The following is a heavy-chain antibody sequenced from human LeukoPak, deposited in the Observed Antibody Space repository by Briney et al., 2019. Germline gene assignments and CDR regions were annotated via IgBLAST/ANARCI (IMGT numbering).Heavy chain of an antibody. J-gene: IGHJ4*02. CDR3: AKGGGSSWSFYHFDY. Sequence: KAGGSLRLSCAASGFSFSSYSMNWVREAPGKGLEWVSSISSSSSYIYYADSVKGRFTISRDNAKNSLYLQMNSLRDEDTAVYYCAKGGGSSWSFYHFDYWGQGSLVTVSS. V-gene: IGHV3-21*04. CDR2: ISSSSSYI. D-gene: IGHD6-13*01. CDR1: GFSFSSYS.